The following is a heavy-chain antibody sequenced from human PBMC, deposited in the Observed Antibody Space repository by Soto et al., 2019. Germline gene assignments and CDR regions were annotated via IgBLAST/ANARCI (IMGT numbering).Heavy chain of an antibody. D-gene: IGHD2-2*01. J-gene: IGHJ6*02. Sequence: ASVKVSCKASADTFTGYYIHWVRQAPGQGLEWMGRINPNSGSTNYAQQFQGRVTMTRDTSISTAYMELSRLRSDDTAVYYCAAPSCSITSFYFYSYYGLDVWGQGSMVTVSS. CDR1: ADTFTGYY. V-gene: IGHV1-2*02. CDR2: INPNSGST. CDR3: AAPSCSITSFYFYSYYGLDV.